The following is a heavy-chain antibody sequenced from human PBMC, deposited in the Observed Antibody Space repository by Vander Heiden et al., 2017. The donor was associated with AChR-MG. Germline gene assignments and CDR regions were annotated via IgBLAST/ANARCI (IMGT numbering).Heavy chain of an antibody. CDR2: IRSKAYGGKT. CDR1: GFTFGDYA. D-gene: IGHD1-1*01. V-gene: IGHV3-49*04. J-gene: IGHJ6*02. CDR3: TIGGTEEYYGMDV. Sequence: EVQLVESGGGLVQPGRSLRLSCTASGFTFGDYAMSWVRQAPGKGLEWVGFIRSKAYGGKTEYAAAVKGRFTISRDDSKSIAYLQMKRMKTEDTAVYYYTIGGTEEYYGMDVWGQGTTVTVSS.